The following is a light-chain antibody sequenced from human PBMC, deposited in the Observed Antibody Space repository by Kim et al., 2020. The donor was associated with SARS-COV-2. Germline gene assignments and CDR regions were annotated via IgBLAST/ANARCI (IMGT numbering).Light chain of an antibody. V-gene: IGLV3-1*01. CDR1: KLGDKY. CDR3: QAWDSSTVV. Sequence: VSPGQTASITCFGDKLGDKYACWYQQKPGQSPVLVIYQDSKRPSGIHELFSGSNSGNTATLTISGTQAMDEADYYCQAWDSSTVVFGGGTQLTVL. CDR2: QDS. J-gene: IGLJ3*02.